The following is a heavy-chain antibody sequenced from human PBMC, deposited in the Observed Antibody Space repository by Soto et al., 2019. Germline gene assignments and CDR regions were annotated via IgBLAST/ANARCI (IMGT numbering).Heavy chain of an antibody. D-gene: IGHD3-10*01. CDR2: IIPIFGPA. J-gene: IGHJ6*02. CDR1: GGTFSSYA. V-gene: IGHV1-69*12. CDR3: ERDLSTMVRGVITLADYGMDV. Sequence: QVQLVQSGAEVKKPGSSVKVSCKASGGTFSSYAIRWVRQAPGQGLEWMGDIIPIFGPANYAQKFQGRVTITADESTSTAYMEVSSLRSEDTAVYYCERDLSTMVRGVITLADYGMDVWGQGTTVTVSS.